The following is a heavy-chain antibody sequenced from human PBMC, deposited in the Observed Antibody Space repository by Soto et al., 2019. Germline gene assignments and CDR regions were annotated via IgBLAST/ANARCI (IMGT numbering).Heavy chain of an antibody. CDR3: AKDKPGIAVAGHGGFDY. J-gene: IGHJ4*02. D-gene: IGHD6-19*01. V-gene: IGHV3-30*18. CDR1: GFTFSSYG. Sequence: GGSLRLSCAASGFTFSSYGMHWVRQAPGKGLEWVAVISYDGSNKYYADSVKGRFTIPRDNSKNTLYLQMNSLRAEDTAVYYCAKDKPGIAVAGHGGFDYWGQGTLVTVSS. CDR2: ISYDGSNK.